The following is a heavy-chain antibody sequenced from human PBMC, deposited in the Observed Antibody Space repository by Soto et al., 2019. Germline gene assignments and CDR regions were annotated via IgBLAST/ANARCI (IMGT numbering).Heavy chain of an antibody. CDR1: GFIFSSYD. Sequence: EVQLVESGGGLVQLGGSLRLSCAASGFIFSSYDMNWVRQAPGKGLEWVSYISSGSGNILYADSVKGRFTISRDNAKNSLYLQMNSLRAEDMAVYYCARTYGTGSLNWLDPWGQGTLVTVSS. CDR3: ARTYGTGSLNWLDP. D-gene: IGHD3-10*01. J-gene: IGHJ5*02. CDR2: ISSGSGNI. V-gene: IGHV3-48*04.